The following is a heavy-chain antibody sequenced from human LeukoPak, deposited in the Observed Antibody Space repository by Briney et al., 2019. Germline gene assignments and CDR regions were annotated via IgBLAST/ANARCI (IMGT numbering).Heavy chain of an antibody. CDR1: GASISSGKYY. CDR2: VYTSGST. V-gene: IGHV4-61*02. Sequence: SQTLSLTCTVSGASISSGKYYWSWIRQPAGQRLEWIGRVYTSGSTSYNPSLKSRVTISLDTSRNQFSLNLTSVTAADTAVYYCARVGGYDFWSGVPYYFDYWGQGTLVTVSS. CDR3: ARVGGYDFWSGVPYYFDY. D-gene: IGHD3-3*01. J-gene: IGHJ4*02.